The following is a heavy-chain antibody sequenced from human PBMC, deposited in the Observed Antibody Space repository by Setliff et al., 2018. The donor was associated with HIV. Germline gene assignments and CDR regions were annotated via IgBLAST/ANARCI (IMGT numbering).Heavy chain of an antibody. CDR2: IYYSGTT. Sequence: SETLSLTCTVFGDSLSSSSYYWGWIRQPPGKGLEWIGSIYYSGTTYYNPSLKSRVTISIDTPKNHLSLKLTSVTAADTAVYFCAASADGDCATTACTNWFDPWGQGTLVTVSS. CDR3: AASADGDCATTACTNWFDP. J-gene: IGHJ5*02. CDR1: GDSLSSSSYY. D-gene: IGHD1-1*01. V-gene: IGHV4-39*02.